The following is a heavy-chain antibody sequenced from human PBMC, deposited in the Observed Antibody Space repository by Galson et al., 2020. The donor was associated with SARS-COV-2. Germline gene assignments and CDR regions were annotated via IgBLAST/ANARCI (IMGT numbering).Heavy chain of an antibody. V-gene: IGHV3-66*02. Sequence: TGGSLRLSCAASGFTVSSNYMSWVRQAPGKGLEWVSVIYSGGSTYYADSVKGRFTISRDNSKNTLYLQMNSLRAEDTAVYYCARAYGDDAFDIWGQGTMVTVSS. J-gene: IGHJ3*02. CDR3: ARAYGDDAFDI. CDR2: IYSGGST. D-gene: IGHD4-17*01. CDR1: GFTVSSNY.